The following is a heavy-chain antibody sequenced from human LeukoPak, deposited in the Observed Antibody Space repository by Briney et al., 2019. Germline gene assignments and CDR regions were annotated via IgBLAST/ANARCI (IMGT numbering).Heavy chain of an antibody. J-gene: IGHJ5*02. V-gene: IGHV4-59*01. CDR2: IYYSGST. D-gene: IGHD3-16*01. Sequence: SETLSLTCTVSGGSISSYYWSWIRQPPGKGLEWIGYIYYSGSTNYNPSLKSRVTISVDTSKNQFSLKLSSVTAADTAVYYCARDTEMFAGFDPWGQGTLVTVSS. CDR1: GGSISSYY. CDR3: ARDTEMFAGFDP.